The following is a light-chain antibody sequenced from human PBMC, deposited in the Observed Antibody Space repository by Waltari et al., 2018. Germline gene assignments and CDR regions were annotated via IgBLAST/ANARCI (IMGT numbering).Light chain of an antibody. CDR1: QSVTRY. CDR2: DAS. V-gene: IGKV3-11*01. Sequence: IVLTQSPATLSLSPGERATLSCRASQSVTRYLAWYQQKPGQAPRLLISDASNRAAGIPARFSGSGFETDFTLTISSIEPEDSAVYYCQQRSSWPSFGGGTKVEIK. J-gene: IGKJ4*01. CDR3: QQRSSWPS.